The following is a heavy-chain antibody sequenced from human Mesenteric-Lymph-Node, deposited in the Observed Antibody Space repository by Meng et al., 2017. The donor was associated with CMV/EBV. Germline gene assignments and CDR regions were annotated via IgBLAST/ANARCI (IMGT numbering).Heavy chain of an antibody. CDR1: GVTVSTNY. Sequence: GESLKISCAASGVTVSTNYMNWVRQAPGKGLEWVSVIYSGGSTYYADSVRGRFTISRDNSKNTLYLQMNSLRAEDTAVYYCARDPRYDYVWGRPGAFDIWGQGTMVTVSS. CDR2: IYSGGST. D-gene: IGHD3-16*01. V-gene: IGHV3-53*05. J-gene: IGHJ3*02. CDR3: ARDPRYDYVWGRPGAFDI.